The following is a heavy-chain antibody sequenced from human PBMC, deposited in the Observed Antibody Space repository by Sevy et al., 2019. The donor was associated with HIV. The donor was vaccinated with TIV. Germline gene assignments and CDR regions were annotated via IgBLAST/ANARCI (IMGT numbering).Heavy chain of an antibody. Sequence: ASVKVSCKASGYTFTSYGISWVRQAPGQGLEWMGWISAYNGNTNYAQKLQGRVTMTTDTSTSTAYMELRSLRSDDTAVDYCARVKGDSSGWYEGYYYYMDVWGKGTTVTVSS. CDR1: GYTFTSYG. J-gene: IGHJ6*03. D-gene: IGHD6-19*01. CDR2: ISAYNGNT. CDR3: ARVKGDSSGWYEGYYYYMDV. V-gene: IGHV1-18*04.